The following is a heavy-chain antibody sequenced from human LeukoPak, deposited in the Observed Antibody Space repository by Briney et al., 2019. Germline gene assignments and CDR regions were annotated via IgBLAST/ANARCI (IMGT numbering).Heavy chain of an antibody. J-gene: IGHJ4*02. D-gene: IGHD6-19*01. CDR2: INHSGST. Sequence: SETLSLTCAVYGGSFSGYYWSWIRQPPGKGLEWIGEINHSGSTNYNPSLKSRVTISVDTSKNQFSLKLSSVTAADTAVYYCARSEIAVGSLDYWGQGTLVTVSS. V-gene: IGHV4-34*01. CDR1: GGSFSGYY. CDR3: ARSEIAVGSLDY.